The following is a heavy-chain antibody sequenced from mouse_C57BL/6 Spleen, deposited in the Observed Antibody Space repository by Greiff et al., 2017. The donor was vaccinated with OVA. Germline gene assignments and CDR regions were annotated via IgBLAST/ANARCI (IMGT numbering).Heavy chain of an antibody. Sequence: VKLQESGAELVKPGASVKISCKASGYAFSSYWMNWVKQRPGKGLEWIGQIYPGDGDTNYNGKFKGKATLTADKSSSTAYMQLSSLTAEDSAVYCCARGGGIPGDYWGQGTTLTVAS. V-gene: IGHV1-80*01. CDR3: ARGGGIPGDY. CDR1: GYAFSSYW. D-gene: IGHD1-1*02. J-gene: IGHJ2*01. CDR2: IYPGDGDT.